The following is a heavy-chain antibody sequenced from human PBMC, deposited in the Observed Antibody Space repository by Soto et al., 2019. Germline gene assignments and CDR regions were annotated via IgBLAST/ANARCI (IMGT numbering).Heavy chain of an antibody. CDR1: GYIFNGYW. J-gene: IGHJ4*02. D-gene: IGHD6-19*01. V-gene: IGHV5-51*01. Sequence: SGESLKISCSGSGYIFNGYWIGWVRQLPGKGLEWMGVIYPGDSETIYSPSFRGQVIIPADKSIRTAYLQWTSLKASDTGMYYCARREGTGWGYWGQGTQVTVSS. CDR2: IYPGDSET. CDR3: ARREGTGWGY.